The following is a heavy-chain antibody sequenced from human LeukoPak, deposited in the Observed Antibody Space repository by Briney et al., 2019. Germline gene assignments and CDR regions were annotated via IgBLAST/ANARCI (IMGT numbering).Heavy chain of an antibody. Sequence: PSETLSLTCAVYGGSFSGYYWSWIRQPPGKGLEWIGEINHSGSTNYNPSLKSRVTISVDTSKNQFSLKLSSVTAADTAVYYCASAPYYDFWSGYYTNWYFDLWGRGTLVTVSS. D-gene: IGHD3-3*01. V-gene: IGHV4-34*01. CDR2: INHSGST. CDR3: ASAPYYDFWSGYYTNWYFDL. CDR1: GGSFSGYY. J-gene: IGHJ2*01.